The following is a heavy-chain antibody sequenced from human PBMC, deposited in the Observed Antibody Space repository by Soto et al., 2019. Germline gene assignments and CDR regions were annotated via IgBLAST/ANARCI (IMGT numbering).Heavy chain of an antibody. J-gene: IGHJ4*02. D-gene: IGHD3-16*01. CDR3: AHKGGGDRILDY. Sequence: QITLKESGPTLVKPTQTLTLTCTFSGFSLSTSGVGVGWIRQPPGKALEWVALIYWDDAKEYSPYLKSRLTIPKDTPKNPVAPTMTKLDPVDTATYYFAHKGGGDRILDYWGQGTLVTVSS. CDR1: GFSLSTSGVG. CDR2: IYWDDAK. V-gene: IGHV2-5*02.